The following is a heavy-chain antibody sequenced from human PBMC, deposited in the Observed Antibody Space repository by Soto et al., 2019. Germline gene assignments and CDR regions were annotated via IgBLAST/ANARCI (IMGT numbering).Heavy chain of an antibody. Sequence: PSETLSLTCTVSGGSISSYYWSWIRQPPGKGLEWIGYIYYSGSTNYNPSLKSRVTISVDTSKNQFSLKLSSVTAADTAVYYCARQLATSGYMGVGAFDIWGQGTMVTV. J-gene: IGHJ3*02. CDR3: ARQLATSGYMGVGAFDI. CDR2: IYYSGST. D-gene: IGHD3-22*01. CDR1: GGSISSYY. V-gene: IGHV4-59*08.